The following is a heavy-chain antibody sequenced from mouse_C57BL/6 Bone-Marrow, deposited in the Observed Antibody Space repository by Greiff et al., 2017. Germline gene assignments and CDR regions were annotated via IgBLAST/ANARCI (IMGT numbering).Heavy chain of an antibody. V-gene: IGHV5-2*01. CDR1: DYAFPSYD. CDR2: INTDDGST. Sequence: EVQLVESGGGLVQPGASLKLSCESNDYAFPSYDMSWVRQTPEQRLELVAAINTDDGSTYYPDTMERRFIIARDNTKKTLYLQMSSLRSEDTALYYCERNTGDYWGQGTTLTVSS. J-gene: IGHJ2*01. CDR3: ERNTGDY.